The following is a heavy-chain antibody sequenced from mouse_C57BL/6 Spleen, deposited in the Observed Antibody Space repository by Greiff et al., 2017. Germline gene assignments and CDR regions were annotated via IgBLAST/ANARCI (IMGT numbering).Heavy chain of an antibody. V-gene: IGHV5-4*03. CDR2: ISDGRSYT. CDR1: GFTFSSYA. CDR3: ARAAYYDYGGYFDY. Sequence: EVKLMESGGGLVKPGGSLKLSCAASGFTFSSYAMSWVRQTPEKRLEWVATISDGRSYTYYPDNVKGRFTISRDNAKNNLYLQMSHLKSEDTAMYYCARAAYYDYGGYFDYWGQGTTLTVSS. J-gene: IGHJ2*01. D-gene: IGHD2-4*01.